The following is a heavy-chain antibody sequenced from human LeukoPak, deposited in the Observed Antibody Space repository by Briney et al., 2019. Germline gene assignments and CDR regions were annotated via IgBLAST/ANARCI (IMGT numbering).Heavy chain of an antibody. J-gene: IGHJ4*02. V-gene: IGHV3-48*04. CDR3: ASAGLTYGSGSYFVY. CDR1: GFTFRSYN. D-gene: IGHD3-10*01. Sequence: GGSLRLSCAASGFTFRSYNMNWVRQAPGKGLEWVSYITGGSTTIYYADSVKGRFTISRDNAKNSLHLQMNSLRAEDTALYYCASAGLTYGSGSYFVYWGQGTLVTVSS. CDR2: ITGGSTTI.